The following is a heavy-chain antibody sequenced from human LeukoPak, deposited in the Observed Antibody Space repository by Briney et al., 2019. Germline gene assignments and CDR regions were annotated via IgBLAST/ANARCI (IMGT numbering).Heavy chain of an antibody. V-gene: IGHV1-18*03. CDR2: ISAYNGKT. CDR3: ARTNLDCKNGVCYDY. J-gene: IGHJ4*02. CDR1: DYTFTNYG. Sequence: ASVKVSCKASDYTFTNYGVSWVRQAPGQGLEWMGWISAYNGKTYYAQKFQGRVTVTTDTSTSTAYMDLRSLRSDDMAVYYCARTNLDCKNGVCYDYWGQGTPVTVSS. D-gene: IGHD2-8*01.